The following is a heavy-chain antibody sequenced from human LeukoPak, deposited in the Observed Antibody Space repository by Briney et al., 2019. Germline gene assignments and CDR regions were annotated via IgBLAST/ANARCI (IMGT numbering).Heavy chain of an antibody. J-gene: IGHJ6*03. CDR2: IRYDGSNK. CDR1: GFIFSSYG. CDR3: AKDGYYGSGSPDYYYYYMDV. V-gene: IGHV3-30*02. Sequence: PGGSLRLSCAASGFIFSSYGMHWVRQAPGKGLEWVAFIRYDGSNKYYADSVKGRFTISRDNSKNTLYLQMNSLRAEDTAVYYCAKDGYYGSGSPDYYYYYMDVWGKGTTVTISS. D-gene: IGHD3-10*01.